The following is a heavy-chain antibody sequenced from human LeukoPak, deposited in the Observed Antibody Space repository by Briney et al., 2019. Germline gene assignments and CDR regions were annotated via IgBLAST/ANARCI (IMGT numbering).Heavy chain of an antibody. V-gene: IGHV3-21*04. J-gene: IGHJ3*01. CDR1: GFSLKTYN. CDR2: MTSRRYI. D-gene: IGHD3-22*01. Sequence: PGGSLRLSCAASGFSLKTYNMNWVRQAPGKGLEWVSSMTSRRYIYYADSVKGRFTISRDDANNLVFLQMHSLRAEDTAIYYCTRDQFFDYDNDDAFDVWGQGTKVIVSS. CDR3: TRDQFFDYDNDDAFDV.